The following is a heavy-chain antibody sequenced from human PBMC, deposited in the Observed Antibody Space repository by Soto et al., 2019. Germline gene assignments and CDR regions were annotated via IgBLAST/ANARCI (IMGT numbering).Heavy chain of an antibody. V-gene: IGHV1-46*03. CDR3: ARGVTIFGVVTDFDY. CDR1: GYTFTSYY. D-gene: IGHD3-3*01. J-gene: IGHJ4*02. Sequence: ASVKVSCKASGYTFTSYYMHWVRQAPGQGLEWMGIINPSGGSTSYAQKFQGRVTMTRDTSTSTVYMELSSLRSEDTAVYYCARGVTIFGVVTDFDYWGQGTLVTVSS. CDR2: INPSGGST.